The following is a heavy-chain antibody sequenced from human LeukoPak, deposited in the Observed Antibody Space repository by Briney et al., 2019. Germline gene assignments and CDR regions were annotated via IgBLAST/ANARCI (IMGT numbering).Heavy chain of an antibody. Sequence: GGSLRLSCVASGFTLSDFWMSWVRQAPGKGLEWVANIKQNGREIHYVDSVKGRFTISRDDSKNSLYLQMNSLKTEDTAVYYCARDRGYGGLDYWGQGTLVTVSS. D-gene: IGHD3-10*01. J-gene: IGHJ4*02. CDR3: ARDRGYGGLDY. CDR2: IKQNGREI. V-gene: IGHV3-7*03. CDR1: GFTLSDFW.